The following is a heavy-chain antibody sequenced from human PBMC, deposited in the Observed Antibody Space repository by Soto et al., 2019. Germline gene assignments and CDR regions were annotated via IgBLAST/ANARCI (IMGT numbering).Heavy chain of an antibody. CDR2: IYYSGST. D-gene: IGHD3-22*01. CDR1: GGSISSYY. Sequence: ETLSLTCTVSGGSISSYYWSWIRQPPGKGLEWIGYIYYSGSTNYNPSLKSRVTISVATSKNQFSLKLSSVTAADTAVYYCARARYYYDSSGSPAPSYYFDYWGQGTLVTVSS. V-gene: IGHV4-59*01. CDR3: ARARYYYDSSGSPAPSYYFDY. J-gene: IGHJ4*02.